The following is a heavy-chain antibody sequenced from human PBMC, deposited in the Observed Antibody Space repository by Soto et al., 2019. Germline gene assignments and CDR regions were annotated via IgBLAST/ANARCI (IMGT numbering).Heavy chain of an antibody. J-gene: IGHJ4*02. CDR2: IIPILGIA. V-gene: IGHV1-69*04. D-gene: IGHD5-18*01. CDR3: AREYVDTAMVLFDY. CDR1: GGTFSSYT. Sequence: SVKVSCKASGGTFSSYTISWVRQAPGQGLEWMGRIIPILGIANYAQKFQGRVTITADKSTSTAYMELSSLRSEDTAVYYCAREYVDTAMVLFDYWGQGTLVTVSS.